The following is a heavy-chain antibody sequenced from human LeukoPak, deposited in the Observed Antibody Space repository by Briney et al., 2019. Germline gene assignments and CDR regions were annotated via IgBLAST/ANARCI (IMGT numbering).Heavy chain of an antibody. Sequence: GGSLRLSCAASGFTFSSYSMNWVRQAPGKGLEWASSISSSSSYIYYADSGKGRFTISRDNAKNSLYLQMNSLRAEDMAVYYCARLSWYYDFWSGYPYWGQGTLVTVSS. D-gene: IGHD3-3*01. V-gene: IGHV3-21*01. J-gene: IGHJ4*02. CDR3: ARLSWYYDFWSGYPY. CDR1: GFTFSSYS. CDR2: ISSSSSYI.